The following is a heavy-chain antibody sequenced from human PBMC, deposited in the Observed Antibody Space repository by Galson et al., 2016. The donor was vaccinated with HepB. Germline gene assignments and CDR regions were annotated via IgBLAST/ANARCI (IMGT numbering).Heavy chain of an antibody. V-gene: IGHV3-23*01. CDR3: AKYCRGGSCSGYYFDY. CDR1: GFPFSSSA. D-gene: IGHD2-15*01. Sequence: SLRLSCAVSGFPFSSSAMSWARQAPGKGLEWVSTFSGGTTWYADSVKGRFTVSNDDSKNTLYLQMNNLRAEDTALYYCAKYCRGGSCSGYYFDYWGQGTLVTVSS. J-gene: IGHJ4*02. CDR2: FSGGTT.